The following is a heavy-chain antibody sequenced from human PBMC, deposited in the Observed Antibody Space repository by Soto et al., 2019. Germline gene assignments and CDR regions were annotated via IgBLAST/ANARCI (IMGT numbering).Heavy chain of an antibody. CDR3: AKIGGNYYDSSGTEYFDY. V-gene: IGHV3-30*18. D-gene: IGHD3-22*01. CDR2: ISYDGSNK. Sequence: QVQLVESGGGVVQSGRSLRLSCAASGFTFSSYGMHWVRQAPGKGLEWVAVISYDGSNKYYADSVKGRFTISRDNSKNTLYLQMNSLRAEDTAVYYCAKIGGNYYDSSGTEYFDYWGQGTLVTVSS. CDR1: GFTFSSYG. J-gene: IGHJ4*02.